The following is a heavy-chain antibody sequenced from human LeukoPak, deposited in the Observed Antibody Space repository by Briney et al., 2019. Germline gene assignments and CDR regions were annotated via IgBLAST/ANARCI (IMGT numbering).Heavy chain of an antibody. J-gene: IGHJ5*02. CDR2: IYHSGST. Sequence: PSETLSLTCAVSGYSISSGYYWGWIRQPPGKGLEWIGSIYHSGSTYYSPSLKSRVTISVDTSKNQFSLKLSSVTAADTAVYYCARLRVVPAARFDPWGQGTLVTVSS. CDR3: ARLRVVPAARFDP. V-gene: IGHV4-38-2*01. D-gene: IGHD2-2*01. CDR1: GYSISSGYY.